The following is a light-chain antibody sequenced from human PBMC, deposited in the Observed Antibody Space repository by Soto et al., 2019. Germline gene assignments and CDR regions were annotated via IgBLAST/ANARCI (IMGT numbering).Light chain of an antibody. CDR3: QQSYSTPP. J-gene: IGKJ1*01. CDR2: GAS. V-gene: IGKV1-39*01. CDR1: QSIGTY. Sequence: DIQMTQSPSTLSASFGDRVMITCRASQSIGTYLNWYHQKPGKAPQLLIYGASTLQSGVPSRFSGSGSGTHFTLTINSLQPEDFGTFSCQQSYSTPPFGQGTKVDIK.